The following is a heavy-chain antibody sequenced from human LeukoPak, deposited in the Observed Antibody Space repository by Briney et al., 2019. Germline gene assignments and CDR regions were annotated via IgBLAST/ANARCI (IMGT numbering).Heavy chain of an antibody. CDR1: GFSVSGYY. V-gene: IGHV3-66*02. D-gene: IGHD3-3*01. CDR3: ARGFFNFED. J-gene: IGHJ4*02. CDR2: IYSGGDT. Sequence: GGSLRLSCAASGFSVSGYYMSWVRQAPGRGVEWVSVIYSGGDTSYAGSVKGRFTVSRDNAKNTVNLHMYGLRPEDTAFYYCARGFFNFEDWGRGTLVTVSS.